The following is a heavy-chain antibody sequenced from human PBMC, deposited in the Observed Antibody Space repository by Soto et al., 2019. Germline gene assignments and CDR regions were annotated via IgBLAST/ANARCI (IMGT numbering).Heavy chain of an antibody. Sequence: QVQLQESGSGLVKPSQSLSLTCTVSGVSLNTADTWWSWIRQSPGKGLEFIGYYHSGGSTYYDASFRSRVIRSADTSNSQFSVKLSSVTVADTGVYFCVRSRQMERGKDYGLDVWGQGTTVTVSS. V-gene: IGHV4-30-4*01. CDR1: GVSLNTADTW. D-gene: IGHD1-1*01. J-gene: IGHJ6*02. CDR2: YHSGGST. CDR3: VRSRQMERGKDYGLDV.